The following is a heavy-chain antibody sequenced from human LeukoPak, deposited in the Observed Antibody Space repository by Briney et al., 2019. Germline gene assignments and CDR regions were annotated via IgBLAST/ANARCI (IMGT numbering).Heavy chain of an antibody. CDR2: ISSSGSTI. D-gene: IGHD2-8*01. CDR1: GFTFSSYE. CDR3: AAILGYCTNGVCYTGYYGMDV. Sequence: GGSLRLSCAASGFTFSSYEMNWVRQAPGKGLEGVSYISSSGSTIYYADSVKGRFTISRYNAKNSLYLQMNSLRAEDTAVYYCAAILGYCTNGVCYTGYYGMDVWGQGTTVTVSS. J-gene: IGHJ6*02. V-gene: IGHV3-48*03.